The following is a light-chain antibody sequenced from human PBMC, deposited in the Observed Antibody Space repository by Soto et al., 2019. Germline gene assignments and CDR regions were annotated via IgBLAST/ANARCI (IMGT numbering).Light chain of an antibody. CDR3: QQYDYSPRT. CDR2: AAS. V-gene: IGKV3-20*01. CDR1: LSLPSRS. Sequence: EILFTQSPGTLSLSPGDRATLSCGASLSLPSRSLAWYQQRPGQAPRVLISAASTRAADIPDRFSGSGSGTDFTLTINRLEPEDFAVYYCQQYDYSPRTFGQGTKVDIK. J-gene: IGKJ1*01.